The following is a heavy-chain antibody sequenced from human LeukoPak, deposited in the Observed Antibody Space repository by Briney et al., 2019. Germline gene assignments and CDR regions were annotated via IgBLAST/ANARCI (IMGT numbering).Heavy chain of an antibody. CDR2: IYYSGST. D-gene: IGHD2-15*01. V-gene: IGHV4-39*07. CDR3: ASKVVGYCSGGSCYSPARPFDY. J-gene: IGHJ4*02. Sequence: SETLSLTCTVSGGSISSSSYYWGWIRQPPGKGLEWIGNIYYSGSTYYNPSLKSRVTISVDTSKNQFSLKLSSVTAADTAVYYCASKVVGYCSGGSCYSPARPFDYWGQGTLVTVSS. CDR1: GGSISSSSYY.